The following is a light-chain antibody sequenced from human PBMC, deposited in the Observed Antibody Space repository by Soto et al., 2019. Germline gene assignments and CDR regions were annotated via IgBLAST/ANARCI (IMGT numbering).Light chain of an antibody. J-gene: IGKJ5*01. CDR1: QSISSSY. CDR2: GAS. V-gene: IGKV3-20*01. CDR3: QQYSKSPIT. Sequence: ELVLTQSPGTLSLSPGERATLSCRASQSISSSYLACYQQKPGQAPRLLIYGASSRATGIPDRFSGSGAGTDFTLTISRLEPEDVAIYYCQQYSKSPITFGQGTRLEIK.